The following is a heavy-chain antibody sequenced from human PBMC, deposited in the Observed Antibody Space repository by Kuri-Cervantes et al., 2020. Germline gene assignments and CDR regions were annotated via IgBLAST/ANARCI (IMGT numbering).Heavy chain of an antibody. CDR2: IIPIFTTP. V-gene: IGHV1-69*05. CDR3: ARMSVAYCGGDCYSSPFDY. D-gene: IGHD2-21*02. CDR1: GGTFNSYA. J-gene: IGHJ4*02. Sequence: SVKVSCKASGGTFNSYAISWVRQAPGQGLEWLGGIIPIFTTPNYSQKFQGRVTITTDESTSTAYMELSSLRSEDTAVYYCARMSVAYCGGDCYSSPFDYWGQGTLVTVSS.